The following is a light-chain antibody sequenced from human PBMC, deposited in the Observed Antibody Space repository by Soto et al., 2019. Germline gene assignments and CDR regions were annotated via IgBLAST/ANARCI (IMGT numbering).Light chain of an antibody. V-gene: IGKV3-11*01. J-gene: IGKJ1*01. CDR1: QTVNSR. CDR3: HQRQSWPRT. CDR2: HTS. Sequence: VLTQSPATLSSSPGERATLSCRASQTVNSRLAWYQHKPVQAPRLLIYHTSNRATGIPARFSGSGSGTDFTLTISSLEPEDFAVYYCHQRQSWPRTSGQGTKVDI.